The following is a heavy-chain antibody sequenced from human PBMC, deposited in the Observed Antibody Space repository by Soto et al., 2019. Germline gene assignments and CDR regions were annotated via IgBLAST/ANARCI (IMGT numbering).Heavy chain of an antibody. D-gene: IGHD3-22*01. CDR3: ARSGEAYYYDSSGYFPAEYFQH. J-gene: IGHJ1*01. V-gene: IGHV1-18*04. CDR2: ISAYNGNT. Sequence: QVQLVKSGAEVKKPGASVKVSCKASGYTFTSYGISWVRQAPGQGLEWMGWISAYNGNTNYAQKLQGRVTMTTDTSTSTAYMELRSLRSDDTALYYCARSGEAYYYDSSGYFPAEYFQHWGQGTLVTVSS. CDR1: GYTFTSYG.